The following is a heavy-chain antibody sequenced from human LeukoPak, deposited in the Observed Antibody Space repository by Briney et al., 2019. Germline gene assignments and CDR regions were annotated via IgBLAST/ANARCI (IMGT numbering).Heavy chain of an antibody. J-gene: IGHJ4*02. CDR2: IYYNGGT. CDR1: GGSISSYY. D-gene: IGHD3-10*01. CDR3: ARVGSGSFDY. V-gene: IGHV4-59*01. Sequence: SETMSLICTVSGGSISSYYWSWIRQTPGKGLEWIGYIYYNGGTNYNPSLKSRVTISIDTSKNQFSLKLSSVTAADTAVYYCARVGSGSFDYWGQGTLVTISS.